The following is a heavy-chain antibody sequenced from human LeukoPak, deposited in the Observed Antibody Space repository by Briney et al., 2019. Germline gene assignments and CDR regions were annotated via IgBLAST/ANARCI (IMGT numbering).Heavy chain of an antibody. J-gene: IGHJ4*02. V-gene: IGHV3-30*18. D-gene: IGHD5-24*01. Sequence: GGSLRLSCAASGFTFSDYYMSWIRQAPGKGLEWVAVISYDGSNKYYADSVKGRFTISRDNSKNTLYLQMNSLRVEDTAVYYCAKSGRADGYNLYYFDYWGQGTLVTVSS. CDR1: GFTFSDYY. CDR2: ISYDGSNK. CDR3: AKSGRADGYNLYYFDY.